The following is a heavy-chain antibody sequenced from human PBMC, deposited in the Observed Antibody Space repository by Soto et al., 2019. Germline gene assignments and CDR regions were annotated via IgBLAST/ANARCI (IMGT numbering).Heavy chain of an antibody. CDR3: AKSRPSVEKTGDYVQN. V-gene: IGHV3-74*01. D-gene: IGHD3-10*02. CDR1: GFTFSRYW. CDR2: ISGDGVHT. Sequence: GGSLRLSCATSGFTFSRYWIHWVRQAPGEGLVWVSRISGDGVHTDYAESVKGRFTVSRDIAKSTGYLHMNSLTAEDTAKYYCAKSRPSVEKTGDYVQNWGQGTLVTVSS. J-gene: IGHJ4*02.